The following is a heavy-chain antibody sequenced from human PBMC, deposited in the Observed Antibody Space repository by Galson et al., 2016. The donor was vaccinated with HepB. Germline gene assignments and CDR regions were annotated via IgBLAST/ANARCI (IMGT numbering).Heavy chain of an antibody. CDR1: GRSITSGTYY. Sequence: TLSLTCTVSGRSITSGTYYWAWIRQLPGRGLEWIGNIYYSGSTYYNPSLKSRVTISLDTSKNQFSLNLRSVTAADTAVYYCARDELEWYFDLWGRGTQVTVSS. CDR2: IYYSGST. CDR3: ARDELEWYFDL. J-gene: IGHJ2*01. D-gene: IGHD3-3*01. V-gene: IGHV4-31*03.